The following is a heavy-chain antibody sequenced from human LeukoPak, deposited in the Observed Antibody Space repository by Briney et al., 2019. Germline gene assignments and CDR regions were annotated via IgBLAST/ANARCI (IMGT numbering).Heavy chain of an antibody. D-gene: IGHD3-9*01. CDR1: GFTFSSYS. V-gene: IGHV3-21*01. J-gene: IGHJ4*02. CDR2: ISSSSSYI. CDR3: VKGHDILTGYYTRPPFDY. Sequence: NPGGSLRLSCAASGFTFSSYSINWVRQAPGEGLEWVSSISSSSSYIYYADSVKGRFTISRDNAKNSLYLQMNSLRAEDTAVYYCVKGHDILTGYYTRPPFDYWGQGTLVTVSS.